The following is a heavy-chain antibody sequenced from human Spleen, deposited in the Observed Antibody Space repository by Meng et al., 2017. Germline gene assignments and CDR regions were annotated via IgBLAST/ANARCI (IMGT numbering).Heavy chain of an antibody. CDR3: AGGGGNYYLDY. CDR1: GASFSGYY. CDR2: INHSGST. J-gene: IGHJ4*02. D-gene: IGHD1-1*01. V-gene: IGHV4-34*01. Sequence: QVQLQQWGAGLLKPSETLSLTCAAYGASFSGYYWTWIRQPPGKGLEWIGEINHSGSTRYNPSLKSRVTISVDTSKNQFSLNLTSMTAADTAVYYCAGGGGNYYLDYWGQGTLVTVSS.